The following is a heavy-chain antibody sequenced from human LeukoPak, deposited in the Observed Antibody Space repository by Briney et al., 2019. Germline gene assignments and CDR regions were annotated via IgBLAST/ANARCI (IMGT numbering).Heavy chain of an antibody. CDR3: AQPLAATAFSFDY. J-gene: IGHJ4*02. V-gene: IGHV3-30*18. D-gene: IGHD6-13*01. CDR2: ISYDGSNK. Sequence: PGRSLRLSCAASGFTFSSYGMHWVRQAPGKGLEWVAVISYDGSNKYYADSVKGRFTISRDNSKNTLYLQMNSLRAEDTAVYYCAQPLAATAFSFDYWGQGTLVTASS. CDR1: GFTFSSYG.